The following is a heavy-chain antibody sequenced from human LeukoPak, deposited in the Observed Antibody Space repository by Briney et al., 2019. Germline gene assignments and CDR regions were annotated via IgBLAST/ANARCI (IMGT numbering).Heavy chain of an antibody. CDR1: GYSISSGYY. D-gene: IGHD6-19*01. CDR2: IYTSGST. J-gene: IGHJ4*02. CDR3: ARVPTAVAGGGFDY. Sequence: KPSETLSLTCTVSGYSISSGYYWGWIRQPPGKGLEWIGRIYTSGSTNYNPSLKSRVTISVDTSKNQFSLKLSSVTAADTAVYYCARVPTAVAGGGFDYWGQGTLVTVSS. V-gene: IGHV4-38-2*02.